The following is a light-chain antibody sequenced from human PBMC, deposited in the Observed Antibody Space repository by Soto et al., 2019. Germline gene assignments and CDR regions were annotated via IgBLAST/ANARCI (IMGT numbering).Light chain of an antibody. V-gene: IGKV3-15*01. CDR3: QQYNNWPQT. Sequence: ELVMTQSPATLSVSPGERATLSCRASQSVSNNYLAWYQQKPGQAPRLLIYGASTRATGIPARFSGSGSGAELTITIGSLQSEDFEVYYCQQYNNWPQTFGQGTKVDIK. J-gene: IGKJ1*01. CDR2: GAS. CDR1: QSVSNN.